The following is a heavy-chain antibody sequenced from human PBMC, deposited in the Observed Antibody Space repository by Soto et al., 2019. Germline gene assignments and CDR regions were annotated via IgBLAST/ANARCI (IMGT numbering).Heavy chain of an antibody. CDR2: FYNIGSN. Sequence: QVQLQESGPGLVKPSETLSLTCTVSGGSTSNYYWSWIRQPPGKGLEWIGYFYNIGSNNYNPSLKSRVTISVDTSKNQFSLKLNSVTAADTAVYYCARGVVVVVAPRGWYFDLWGRGTLVTVSS. V-gene: IGHV4-59*01. J-gene: IGHJ2*01. CDR1: GGSTSNYY. D-gene: IGHD2-15*01. CDR3: ARGVVVVVAPRGWYFDL.